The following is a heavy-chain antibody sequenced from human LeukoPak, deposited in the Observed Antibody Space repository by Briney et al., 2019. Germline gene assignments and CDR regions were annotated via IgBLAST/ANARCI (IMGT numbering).Heavy chain of an antibody. CDR2: IKQDGSEK. Sequence: PGGSLRLSCAASEFSVGSNYMTWVRQAPGKGPEWVASIKQDGSEKSYVDSVKGRFTISRDNARTSLSLQMNSLRAEDTAVYYCATHCSSISCSLATFDIWGQGTMVTVSS. CDR3: ATHCSSISCSLATFDI. V-gene: IGHV3-7*01. CDR1: EFSVGSNY. J-gene: IGHJ3*02. D-gene: IGHD2-2*01.